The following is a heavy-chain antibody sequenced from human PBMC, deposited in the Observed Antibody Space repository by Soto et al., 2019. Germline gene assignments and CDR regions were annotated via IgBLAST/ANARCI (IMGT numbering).Heavy chain of an antibody. CDR2: VHHSWGS. V-gene: IGHV4-59*08. J-gene: IGHJ6*02. D-gene: IGHD3-10*01. CDR3: ARQGFGPLHGLVDV. CDR1: GGSISSYY. Sequence: QVQLQESGPGLVKPSETLSLSCTVSGGSISSYYWSWFRQSPGKRMEWIGYVHHSWGSSYNPSLQSRVATSLDPSNRQFSLKVTSVTATDTAVYYCARQGFGPLHGLVDVWGQGTTVTVSS.